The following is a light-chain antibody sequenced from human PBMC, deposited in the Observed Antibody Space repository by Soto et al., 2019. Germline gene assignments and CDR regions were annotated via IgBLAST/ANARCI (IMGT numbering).Light chain of an antibody. V-gene: IGKV2D-29*01. J-gene: IGKJ1*01. CDR2: DVS. CDR3: MQTVKFPWT. Sequence: EIVLTQTPLSLSVTPGQAASISCKSTQSLVYSDGRTYFYWYVQRPGQPPQLLIYDVSYRFSGVPDRFSGSASGTDFTLKISRVEAGDIGIYYCMQTVKFPWTFGQGTKVEIK. CDR1: QSLVYSDGRTY.